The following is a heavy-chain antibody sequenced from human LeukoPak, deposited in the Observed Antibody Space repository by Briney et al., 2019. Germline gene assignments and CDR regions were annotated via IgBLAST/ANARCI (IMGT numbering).Heavy chain of an antibody. CDR1: GYTFTSYG. CDR2: ISAYNGNT. Sequence: ASVKVSCKASGYTFTSYGISWVLQAPGQGLEWMGWISAYNGNTNYAQKLQGRVTMTTDTSTSTAYMELRSLRSDDTAVYYCARDLPGAVAGTGGYWGQGTLVTVSS. D-gene: IGHD6-19*01. J-gene: IGHJ4*02. CDR3: ARDLPGAVAGTGGY. V-gene: IGHV1-18*01.